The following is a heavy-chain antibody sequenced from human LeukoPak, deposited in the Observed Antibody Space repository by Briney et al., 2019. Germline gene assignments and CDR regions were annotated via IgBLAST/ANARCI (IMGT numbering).Heavy chain of an antibody. CDR2: INPNSGGT. CDR3: ARLADYYDSSGSAS. D-gene: IGHD3-22*01. Sequence: ASVKVSCKASGYTFTGYYMHWVRQAPGQGLEWMGWINPNSGGTNYAQKFQGGVTMTRDTSISTAYMELSRLKSDDTAVYYCARLADYYDSSGSASWGQGNLVTVSS. J-gene: IGHJ5*02. V-gene: IGHV1-2*02. CDR1: GYTFTGYY.